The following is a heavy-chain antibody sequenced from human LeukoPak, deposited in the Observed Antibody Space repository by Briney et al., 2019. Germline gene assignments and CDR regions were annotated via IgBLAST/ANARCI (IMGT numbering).Heavy chain of an antibody. CDR1: GFTFSSYG. J-gene: IGHJ4*02. D-gene: IGHD6-19*01. V-gene: IGHV3-33*01. CDR3: ARDLVPAGLAVAGSDY. Sequence: GGSLRFSWAASGFTFSSYGMHWARQAPGKGLEWVAVIWYDGSNKYYADSVKGRFTISRDNSKNTLYVQMNSLRAEDTAVYYCARDLVPAGLAVAGSDYWGQGTLVTVSS. CDR2: IWYDGSNK.